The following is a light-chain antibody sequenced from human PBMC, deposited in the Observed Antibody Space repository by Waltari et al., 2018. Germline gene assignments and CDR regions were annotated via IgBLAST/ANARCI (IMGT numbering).Light chain of an antibody. CDR3: AAWDDSLNGLWV. J-gene: IGLJ3*02. CDR2: SND. CDR1: SSNIGATT. Sequence: QSVLTPPPSASGPPGQRVTISCSGSSSNIGATTVNWFQHLPGTAPKLLIYSNDQRPSGVPDRFSGSKSGTSASLAISGLRSEDEAFYFCAAWDDSLNGLWVFGGGTKLTVL. V-gene: IGLV1-44*01.